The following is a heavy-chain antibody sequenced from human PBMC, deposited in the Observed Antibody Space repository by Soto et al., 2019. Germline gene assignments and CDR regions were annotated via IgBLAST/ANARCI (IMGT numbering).Heavy chain of an antibody. CDR2: FDPEDGET. V-gene: IGHV1-24*01. D-gene: IGHD6-19*01. J-gene: IGHJ4*02. CDR1: GYTLTELS. Sequence: SVKVSCKVSGYTLTELSMHWVRQAPGKGLEWMGGFDPEDGETIYAQKFQGRVTMTEDTSTDTAYMELSSLRSEDTAVYYCATFDGSGWYYFDYWGQGTLVTVSS. CDR3: ATFDGSGWYYFDY.